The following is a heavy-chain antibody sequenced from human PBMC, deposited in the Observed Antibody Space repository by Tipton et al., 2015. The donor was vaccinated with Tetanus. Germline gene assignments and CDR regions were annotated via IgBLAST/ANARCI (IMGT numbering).Heavy chain of an antibody. V-gene: IGHV5-51*01. CDR2: IFPGASGV. Sequence: QLVQSGAEVKKPGESLNISCKASGYNFATFWIGWVRQKPGKGLEWMGIIFPGASGVRYSPTFEGQVTITADRSTTTAYLQWDRLKVSDTATYYCARHTSGSYHAPFDYWGQGTLVTVSS. D-gene: IGHD1-26*01. CDR1: GYNFATFW. J-gene: IGHJ4*02. CDR3: ARHTSGSYHAPFDY.